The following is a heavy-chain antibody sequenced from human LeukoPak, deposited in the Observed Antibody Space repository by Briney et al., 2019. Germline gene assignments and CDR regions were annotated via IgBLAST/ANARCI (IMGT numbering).Heavy chain of an antibody. V-gene: IGHV3-9*01. J-gene: IGHJ4*02. CDR1: GFTFDDYA. D-gene: IGHD3-10*01. Sequence: PGGSLRLSCAASGFTFDDYAMHWVRQAPGKGLEWVPGISWNSGSIGYADSVKGRFTISRDNAKNSLYLQMNSLRAEDTALYYCAKAYYGSGSFAFDYWGQGTLVTVSS. CDR2: ISWNSGSI. CDR3: AKAYYGSGSFAFDY.